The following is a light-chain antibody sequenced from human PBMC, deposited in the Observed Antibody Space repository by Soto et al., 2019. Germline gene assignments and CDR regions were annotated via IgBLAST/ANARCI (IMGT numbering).Light chain of an antibody. J-gene: IGKJ1*01. V-gene: IGKV1-9*01. CDR3: QQLNTYPPT. CDR2: TAS. Sequence: QLTQSPSSLSASVGDRVTITCRASQGISSYLAWYQQNPGKAPKLLIYTASTLQSGVPSRFSGSGSGTDFTLTISSLQPEDFATYYCQQLNTYPPTFGQGTKVEIK. CDR1: QGISSY.